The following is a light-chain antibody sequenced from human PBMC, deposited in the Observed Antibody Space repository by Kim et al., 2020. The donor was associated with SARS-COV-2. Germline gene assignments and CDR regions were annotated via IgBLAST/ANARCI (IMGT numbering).Light chain of an antibody. Sequence: LSPGARATLSCRASQSVSSYVAWYQQKPGQSPRLLIYDASNRATGIPARFSGSGSGTDFTLTISSLEPEDFAVYYCQQRSDWPLTFGGGTKVDIK. J-gene: IGKJ4*01. CDR2: DAS. CDR3: QQRSDWPLT. CDR1: QSVSSY. V-gene: IGKV3-11*01.